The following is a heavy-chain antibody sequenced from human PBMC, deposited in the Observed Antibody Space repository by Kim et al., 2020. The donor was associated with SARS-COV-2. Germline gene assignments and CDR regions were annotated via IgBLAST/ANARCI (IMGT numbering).Heavy chain of an antibody. D-gene: IGHD3-10*01. V-gene: IGHV3-23*03. J-gene: IGHJ3*02. Sequence: GGSLRLSCAASGFTFSSYAMSWVRQAPGKGLEWVSVIYSGGSSTYYADSVKGRFTISRDNSKNTLYLQMNSLRAEDTAVYYCAKYRSRYYSIWGQGTMVTVSS. CDR1: GFTFSSYA. CDR3: AKYRSRYYSI. CDR2: IYSGGSST.